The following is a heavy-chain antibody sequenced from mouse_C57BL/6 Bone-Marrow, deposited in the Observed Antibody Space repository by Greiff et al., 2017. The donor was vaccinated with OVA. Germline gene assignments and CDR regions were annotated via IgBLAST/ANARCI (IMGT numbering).Heavy chain of an antibody. J-gene: IGHJ3*01. CDR2: IDPETGGT. CDR3: TGALLTPGPWVAD. V-gene: IGHV1-15*01. D-gene: IGHD2-1*01. CDR1: GYTFTDYE. Sequence: VQLLESGAELVRPGASVTLSCKASGYTFTDYEMHWVKQTPVHGLEWIGAIDPETGGTAYNPKFKGKATLTADKSSSTAYLELRSLTSEDAAVYYCTGALLTPGPWVADWGQGTLVTVSA.